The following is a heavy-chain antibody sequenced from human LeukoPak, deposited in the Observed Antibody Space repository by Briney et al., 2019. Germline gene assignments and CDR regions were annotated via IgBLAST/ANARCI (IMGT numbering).Heavy chain of an antibody. J-gene: IGHJ4*02. V-gene: IGHV4-4*02. Sequence: PSGTLSLTCGVSGGSISSTNWWSWVRQPPGQGLEWIGEISLSGVTNYNPSLKSRVTMSLDRSKNHLSLTLTSVAAADTAVYYCSRESGAFSPFGYWGQGTLVTVSS. CDR3: SRESGAFSPFGY. CDR1: GGSISSTNW. CDR2: ISLSGVT. D-gene: IGHD1-26*01.